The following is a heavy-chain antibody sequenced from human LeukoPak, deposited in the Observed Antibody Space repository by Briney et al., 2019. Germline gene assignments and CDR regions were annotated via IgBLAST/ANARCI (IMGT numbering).Heavy chain of an antibody. V-gene: IGHV3-53*01. CDR2: IYSDNT. CDR1: GFTASSNS. D-gene: IGHD4/OR15-4a*01. J-gene: IGHJ4*02. CDR3: ARRAGAYSHPYDY. Sequence: GGSLRLSCTDSGFTASSNSMSWVRQAPGKGLEWVSFIYSDNTHYSDSVKGRFTISRDNSKNTRYLQMNSLRAEDTAVYYCARRAGAYSHPYDYWGQGTLVTVSS.